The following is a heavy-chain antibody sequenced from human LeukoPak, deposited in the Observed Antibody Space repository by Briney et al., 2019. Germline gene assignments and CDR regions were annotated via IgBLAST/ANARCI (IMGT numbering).Heavy chain of an antibody. Sequence: ASVKVSCKATSRISWVRQAPGQGLEWMGWIGTYGGDTYYAQKFQGRTTVTTDTSTSTVYMELRNLRSDDTAVYYCARELWNFYDDSGYNRDFDSWGQGTLVTVSS. CDR2: IGTYGGDT. CDR1: TSR. CDR3: ARELWNFYDDSGYNRDFDS. V-gene: IGHV1-18*01. D-gene: IGHD3-22*01. J-gene: IGHJ5*01.